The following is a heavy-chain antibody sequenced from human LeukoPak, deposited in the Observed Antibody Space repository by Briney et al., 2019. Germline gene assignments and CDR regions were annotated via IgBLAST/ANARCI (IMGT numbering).Heavy chain of an antibody. CDR2: IYTSGST. CDR1: GNSISSGDNY. CDR3: AREDSYYGSGSYPTEAFDI. J-gene: IGHJ3*02. D-gene: IGHD3-10*01. Sequence: SQTLSLTCTVSGNSISSGDNYWSWIRQPAGKGLEWIGRIYTSGSTNYNPSLKSRVTISGDTSKNQFSLRLSSVTAADTAVYYCAREDSYYGSGSYPTEAFDIWGQGTMVTVSS. V-gene: IGHV4-61*02.